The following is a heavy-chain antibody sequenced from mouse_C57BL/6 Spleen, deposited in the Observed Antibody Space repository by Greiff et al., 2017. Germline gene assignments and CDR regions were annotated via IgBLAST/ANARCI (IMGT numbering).Heavy chain of an antibody. CDR2: INPGSGGT. V-gene: IGHV1-54*01. Sequence: VQLQESGAELVRPGTSVKVSCKASGYAFTNYLIEWVKQRPGQGLEWIGVINPGSGGTNYNEKFKGKATLTADKSSSTAYMQLSSLTSEDSAVYFCASEREGLAYWGQGTLVTVS. J-gene: IGHJ3*01. CDR3: ASEREGLAY. CDR1: GYAFTNYL.